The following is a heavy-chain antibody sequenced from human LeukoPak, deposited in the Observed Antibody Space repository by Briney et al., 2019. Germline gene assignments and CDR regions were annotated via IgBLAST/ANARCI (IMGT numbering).Heavy chain of an antibody. CDR1: GYTFTGYY. Sequence: AASVKVSCKASGYTFTGYYMHWVRQAPGQGLEWMGWINPNSGGTNYAQKFQGWVTMTRDTSISTAYMELSRLRSDDTAVYYCARGRRTSSTDLDVWGQGTTVTVSS. J-gene: IGHJ6*02. CDR3: ARGRRTSSTDLDV. D-gene: IGHD2-2*01. V-gene: IGHV1-2*04. CDR2: INPNSGGT.